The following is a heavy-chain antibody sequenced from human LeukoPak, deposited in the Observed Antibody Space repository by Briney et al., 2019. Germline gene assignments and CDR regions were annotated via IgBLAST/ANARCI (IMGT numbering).Heavy chain of an antibody. CDR1: GGSISSSSYY. CDR2: IYYSGST. J-gene: IGHJ3*02. CDR3: XXXXXXTXXVXXRXXAXXI. V-gene: IGHV4-39*07. Sequence: ETLXXXCTVSGGSISSSSYYWGWIRQPPGKGLEWIVSIYYSGSTYYNPSLKSRITISVNTSKNQFSMKLRSMTAADPALDXXXXXXXXTXXVXXRXXAXXIWGQGTXVTVSS.